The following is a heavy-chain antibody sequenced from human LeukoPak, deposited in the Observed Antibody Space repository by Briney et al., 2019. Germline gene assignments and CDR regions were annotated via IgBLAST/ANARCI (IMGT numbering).Heavy chain of an antibody. CDR3: ARGVDSSSWVFDY. J-gene: IGHJ4*02. CDR1: GYSFTSQD. Sequence: GASVKVSCKPSGYSFTSQDMHWVRQAPGQSLEWMGCINPNSGGTNSAQNFQGRVTMTRDTSISTAYMELSRLISDDTALYYCARGVDSSSWVFDYWGQGTLVTVSS. D-gene: IGHD6-13*01. V-gene: IGHV1-2*02. CDR2: INPNSGGT.